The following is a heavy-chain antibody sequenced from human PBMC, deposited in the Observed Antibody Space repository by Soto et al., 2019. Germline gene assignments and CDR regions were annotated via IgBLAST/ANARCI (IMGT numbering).Heavy chain of an antibody. V-gene: IGHV4-31*03. Sequence: NPSETLSLTCTVSGGSISSGGYYWSWIRQHPGKGLEWIGYIYYSGSTYYNPSLKSRVTISVDTSKNQFSLKLSSVTAADTAVYYCARAVDIVVVVAAPGNNWFDPWGQGTLVTV. D-gene: IGHD2-15*01. J-gene: IGHJ5*02. CDR2: IYYSGST. CDR3: ARAVDIVVVVAAPGNNWFDP. CDR1: GGSISSGGYY.